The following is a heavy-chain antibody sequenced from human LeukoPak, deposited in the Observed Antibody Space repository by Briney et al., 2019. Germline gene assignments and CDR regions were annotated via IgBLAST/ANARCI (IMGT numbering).Heavy chain of an antibody. Sequence: SETLSLTCTVSGGSISSSSYYWGWIRQPPGKGLEWIGSIYYSGSTYYNPSLKSRVTISVDTSKNQFSLKLSSVTAADTAVYYCASSPWWLRWYFDYWGQGTLVTVSS. J-gene: IGHJ4*02. CDR1: GGSISSSSYY. CDR2: IYYSGST. V-gene: IGHV4-39*07. D-gene: IGHD5-12*01. CDR3: ASSPWWLRWYFDY.